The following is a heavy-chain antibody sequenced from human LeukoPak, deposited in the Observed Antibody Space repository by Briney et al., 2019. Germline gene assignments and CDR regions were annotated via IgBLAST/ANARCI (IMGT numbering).Heavy chain of an antibody. D-gene: IGHD5-24*01. CDR2: IRAELDGWTT. V-gene: IGHV3-49*04. CDR1: GFVFGDFV. CDR3: TRGFMAS. J-gene: IGHJ5*02. Sequence: GGSLRLSCAASGFVFGDFVITWVRQAPGRGLECVGFIRAELDGWTTEYAASLEGRFTISRDDSKGIAYLQMNSLEIDDTAIYFCTRGFMASWGQGTLVTVSS.